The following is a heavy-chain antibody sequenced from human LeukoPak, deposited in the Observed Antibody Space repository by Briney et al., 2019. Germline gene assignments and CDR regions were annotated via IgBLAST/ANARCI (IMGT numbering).Heavy chain of an antibody. J-gene: IGHJ6*03. CDR1: GGTFSSYA. CDR2: IIPIFGTA. D-gene: IGHD5-18*01. Sequence: ASVKVSCKASGGTFSSYAISWVRQAPGQGLEWMGGIIPIFGTANYAQKFQGRATITADKSTSTAYMELSSLRSEDTAVYYCARVRAGYSYGSYYYYMDVWGKGTTVTVSS. CDR3: ARVRAGYSYGSYYYYMDV. V-gene: IGHV1-69*06.